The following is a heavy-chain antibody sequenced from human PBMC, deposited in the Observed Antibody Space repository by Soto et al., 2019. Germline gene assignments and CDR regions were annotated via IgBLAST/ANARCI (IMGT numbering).Heavy chain of an antibody. J-gene: IGHJ5*02. Sequence: GGSLRLSCAASGFTFSSYAMSWVRQAPGKGLEWVSAISGIGGSTYYADSEQGRFTISRDNSKNTLYLQMNSLRAEDTAEYYCAKGDSGWYRDNWFDPWGQGTLVTVSS. D-gene: IGHD6-19*01. V-gene: IGHV3-23*01. CDR1: GFTFSSYA. CDR3: AKGDSGWYRDNWFDP. CDR2: ISGIGGST.